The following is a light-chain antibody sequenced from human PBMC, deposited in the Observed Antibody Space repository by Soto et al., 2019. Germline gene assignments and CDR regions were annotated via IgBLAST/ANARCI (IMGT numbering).Light chain of an antibody. Sequence: QSVLTQPPSVSGAPGQRVTLSCTGGSPNIGAGYDVHWYQQLPGTAPKLLIYGNSNRPSGVPDRFSGSKSGTSASLAITGLQAEDEADYYCQSYDSSLSGYVFGTGTKLTVL. V-gene: IGLV1-40*01. CDR1: SPNIGAGYD. J-gene: IGLJ1*01. CDR3: QSYDSSLSGYV. CDR2: GNS.